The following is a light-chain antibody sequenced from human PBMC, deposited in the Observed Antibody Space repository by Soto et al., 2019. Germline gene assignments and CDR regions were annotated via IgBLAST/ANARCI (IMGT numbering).Light chain of an antibody. CDR1: QSVSSSY. CDR3: QQYGSSPPWT. Sequence: EIVLTQSPGTLSLSPGERATLSCRASQSVSSSYLAWYQQKPGQAPRLLIYGASSRATGIPDRFSGSGSGKDFPLTISRLEHEDFAVYYCQQYGSSPPWTCGQGTRVKIK. CDR2: GAS. J-gene: IGKJ1*01. V-gene: IGKV3-20*01.